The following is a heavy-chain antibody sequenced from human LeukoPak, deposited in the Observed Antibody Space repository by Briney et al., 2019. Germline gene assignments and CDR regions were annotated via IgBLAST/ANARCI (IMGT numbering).Heavy chain of an antibody. CDR1: GDSFSSNSAA. D-gene: IGHD5-12*01. CDR2: TYYRSNLYN. CDR3: ARDPSGSTSDNSFTLPKGMDV. V-gene: IGHV6-1*01. J-gene: IGHJ6*02. Sequence: SQTLSLTCAISGDSFSSNSAAGDWIRQSPARGLEWLERTYYRSNLYNDYEVAVKNRITINPDPSKNQFSLQLNSVTPEDTALYYCARDPSGSTSDNSFTLPKGMDVWGQGTTVTVSS.